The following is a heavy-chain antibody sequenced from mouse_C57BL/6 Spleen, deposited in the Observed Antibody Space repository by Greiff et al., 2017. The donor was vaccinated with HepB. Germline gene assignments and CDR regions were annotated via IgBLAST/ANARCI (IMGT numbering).Heavy chain of an antibody. CDR2: IDPSDSYT. J-gene: IGHJ4*01. CDR1: GYTFTSYW. Sequence: LVESGAELVMPGASVKLSCKASGYTFTSYWMHWVKQRPGQGLEWIGEIDPSDSYTNYNQKFKGKSTLTVDKSSSTAYMQLSSLTSEDSAVYYCARSSTVHYAMDYWGQGTSVTVSS. D-gene: IGHD4-1*02. V-gene: IGHV1-69*01. CDR3: ARSSTVHYAMDY.